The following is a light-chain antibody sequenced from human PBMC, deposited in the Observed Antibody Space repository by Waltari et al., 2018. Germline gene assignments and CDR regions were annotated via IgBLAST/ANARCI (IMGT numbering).Light chain of an antibody. CDR1: SSDVGGYNY. Sequence: QSALTQSRSVSGSPGQSVTISCTVTSSDVGGYNYVSWYQQHPGKAPQLMIYDVSERPSGVPDRFSGSKSGNTASLTISGLQAEDEADYYCCSYAGSYTWVFGGGTKLTVL. V-gene: IGLV2-11*01. J-gene: IGLJ2*01. CDR2: DVS. CDR3: CSYAGSYTWV.